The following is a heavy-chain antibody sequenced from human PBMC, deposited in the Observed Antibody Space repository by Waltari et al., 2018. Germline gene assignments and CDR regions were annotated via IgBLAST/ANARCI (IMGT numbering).Heavy chain of an antibody. Sequence: QVQLVQSGAEVNKPGASVKVSCRASGYTFTDYYIHWVRQAPGPGLEGMGWINPKSGGTNYAQNFQGRVNMTRDTSISTAYLELSGLLSDDTAVYYCARVDRRRVVGPISFLCFFDYWGQGTLVTVSS. CDR2: INPKSGGT. D-gene: IGHD3-16*02. V-gene: IGHV1-2*02. CDR1: GYTFTDYY. CDR3: ARVDRRRVVGPISFLCFFDY. J-gene: IGHJ4*02.